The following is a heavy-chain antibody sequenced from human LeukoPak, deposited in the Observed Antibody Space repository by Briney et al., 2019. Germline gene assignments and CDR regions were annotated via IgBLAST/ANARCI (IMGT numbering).Heavy chain of an antibody. CDR1: GGSISSYY. Sequence: SETLSLTCTVSGGSISSYYWSWLRQPPGEGREWVGHIYFNGNTNYNPSLNSRVIVSVDTSKKQFSLKLSSVTAADTAVYYCARHYYDSSGYYKRAFDIWGQGTMVTVSS. V-gene: IGHV4-59*08. J-gene: IGHJ3*02. CDR3: ARHYYDSSGYYKRAFDI. CDR2: IYFNGNT. D-gene: IGHD3-22*01.